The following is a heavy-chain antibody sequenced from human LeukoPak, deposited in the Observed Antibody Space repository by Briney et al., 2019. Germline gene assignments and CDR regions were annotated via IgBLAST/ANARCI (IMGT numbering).Heavy chain of an antibody. J-gene: IGHJ4*02. CDR3: ARVAYDSSGSVDY. CDR2: ISYDGSNK. Sequence: GGSLRLSCAASGFTFRSYAMHWVRQAPGKGLEWVAVISYDGSNKYYADSVKGRFTISRDNSKNTLYLQMNSLRAEDTAVYYCARVAYDSSGSVDYWGQGTLVTVSS. D-gene: IGHD3-22*01. CDR1: GFTFRSYA. V-gene: IGHV3-30-3*01.